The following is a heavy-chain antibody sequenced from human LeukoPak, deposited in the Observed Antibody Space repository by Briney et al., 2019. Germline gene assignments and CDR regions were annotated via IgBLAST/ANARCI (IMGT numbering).Heavy chain of an antibody. D-gene: IGHD3-3*01. CDR2: IWYDGSKK. V-gene: IGHV3-33*01. CDR3: AREASGYYRDF. Sequence: GGSLRLSCATSGFTFSSHGMPWVRQAPGKGLEWVAVIWYDGSKKEYADSVKGRFTISRDDSKNTLYLQMNSLRAEDTAVYYCAREASGYYRDFWGQGTLVTVSS. CDR1: GFTFSSHG. J-gene: IGHJ4*02.